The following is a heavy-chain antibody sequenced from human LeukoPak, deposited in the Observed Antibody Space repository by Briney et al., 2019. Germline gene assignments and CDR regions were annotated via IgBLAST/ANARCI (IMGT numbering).Heavy chain of an antibody. J-gene: IGHJ4*02. CDR1: GFTFNSYA. CDR2: ISYEAKNK. Sequence: GGSLRLSCAASGFTFNSYAMQWVRQAPGKGLEWVAVISYEAKNKYYADSVKGRFTISRDNSMNILYLQMDSLRAEDTAVYYCAKEGTMRVGRYFDYWGQGTLVTVSS. CDR3: AKEGTMRVGRYFDY. D-gene: IGHD3-22*01. V-gene: IGHV3-30*04.